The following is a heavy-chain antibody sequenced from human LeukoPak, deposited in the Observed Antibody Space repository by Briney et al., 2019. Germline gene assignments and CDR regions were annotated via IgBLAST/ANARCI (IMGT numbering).Heavy chain of an antibody. V-gene: IGHV3-23*01. CDR2: ISDGGT. J-gene: IGHJ4*02. D-gene: IGHD6-19*01. Sequence: PGGSLRLSCAASGFTFSSSAMNWVRQAPGKGLEWVSSISDGGTFYADSVKGRFTISRDNSKNTLYLQMNSLGAEDTAVYYCAKDLPGSGWASHYWGQGTLVTVPS. CDR1: GFTFSSSA. CDR3: AKDLPGSGWASHY.